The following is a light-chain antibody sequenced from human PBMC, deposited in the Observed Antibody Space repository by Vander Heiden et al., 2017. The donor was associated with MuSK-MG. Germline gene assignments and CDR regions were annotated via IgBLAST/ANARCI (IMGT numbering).Light chain of an antibody. CDR1: QSVSSSY. CDR2: DAS. Sequence: EIVLTQSPATLSLSPGERATLPCGASQSVSSSYLAWYQQKPGRAPRLLIYDASSRDIGLPDRFSGSRHGTDFTLTSSRLDPEDFAMYYCQHDCSSPPHTFGQWTKLEIK. V-gene: IGKV3D-20*01. CDR3: QHDCSSPPHT. J-gene: IGKJ2*01.